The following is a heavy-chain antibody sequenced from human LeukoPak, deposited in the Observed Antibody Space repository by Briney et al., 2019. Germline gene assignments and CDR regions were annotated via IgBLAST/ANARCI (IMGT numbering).Heavy chain of an antibody. J-gene: IGHJ4*02. CDR3: ARDRGRFSNYFDY. V-gene: IGHV3-7*01. Sequence: DSVKGRFTISRDNAKNSLYLQMNSLRAEDTAVYYCARDRGRFSNYFDYWGQGTLVTVSS. D-gene: IGHD1-26*01.